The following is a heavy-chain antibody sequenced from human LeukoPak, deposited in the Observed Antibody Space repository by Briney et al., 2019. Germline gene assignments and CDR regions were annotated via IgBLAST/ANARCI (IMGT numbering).Heavy chain of an antibody. D-gene: IGHD6-13*01. Sequence: GASVKVSCKASGYTFTTYAMNWGRQAPGQGLEWMGWINTNTGNRTYAQGFTGRFVFSLDTSGSTAYLQISSLKAEDTAVYYCARGTGYSSRWPPHWGQGTLVTVSS. CDR3: ARGTGYSSRWPPH. CDR1: GYTFTTYA. V-gene: IGHV7-4-1*02. J-gene: IGHJ4*02. CDR2: INTNTGNR.